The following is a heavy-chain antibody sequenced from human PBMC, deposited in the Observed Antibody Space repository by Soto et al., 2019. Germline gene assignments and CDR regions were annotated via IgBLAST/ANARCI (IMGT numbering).Heavy chain of an antibody. CDR1: GFTFSSYG. Sequence: PGGSLRLSCAASGFTFSSYGMHWVRQAPGKGLEWVAVISYDGSNKYYADSVKGRFTISRDNSKNTLYLQMNSLRAEDTAVYYCAKDLLYYDSSGYYDYWGQGTLVTVSS. J-gene: IGHJ4*02. V-gene: IGHV3-30*18. CDR3: AKDLLYYDSSGYYDY. D-gene: IGHD3-22*01. CDR2: ISYDGSNK.